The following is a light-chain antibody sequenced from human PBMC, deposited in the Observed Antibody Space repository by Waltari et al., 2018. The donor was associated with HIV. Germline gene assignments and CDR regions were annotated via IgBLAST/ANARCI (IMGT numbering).Light chain of an antibody. J-gene: IGKJ2*01. Sequence: EIVMTQSPLSLSVTPGESASISCRSSQRLLNSRGNTYLDWYLQKPGQSPQLLIYLASNRASVVPDRFIGSGSGTDFILKISRVETEDVGVYYCMQGLRTELYTFGQGTRLEIK. CDR1: QRLLNSRGNTY. CDR3: MQGLRTELYT. V-gene: IGKV2-28*01. CDR2: LAS.